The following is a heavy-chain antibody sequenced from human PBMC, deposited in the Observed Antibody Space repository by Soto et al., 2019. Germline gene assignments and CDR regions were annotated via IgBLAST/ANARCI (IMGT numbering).Heavy chain of an antibody. D-gene: IGHD1-26*01. J-gene: IGHJ1*01. V-gene: IGHV3-48*01. Sequence: GGSLRLSCAASGFTFSSYSMNWVRQAPGKGLEWVSYISSSSSTIYYADSVKGRFTISRDNAKNTLYLQMNSLRAEDTAVYYCAKVAGSVGATPPFQHWGQGTLVTVSS. CDR3: AKVAGSVGATPPFQH. CDR2: ISSSSSTI. CDR1: GFTFSSYS.